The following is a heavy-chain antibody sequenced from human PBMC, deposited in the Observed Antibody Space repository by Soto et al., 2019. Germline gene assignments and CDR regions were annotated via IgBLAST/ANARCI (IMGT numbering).Heavy chain of an antibody. CDR3: AKLGSSSWSPHYYFDY. CDR1: GFTFNNYA. V-gene: IGHV3-23*01. J-gene: IGHJ4*02. Sequence: EVQLLESGGGLVQPGGSLRLSCAASGFTFNNYAMGWVRQAPGKGREWVSALTDSGDDTYYIDSVKGRFTISRDNSKSTLYLQMNSLRAEDTAIYYCAKLGSSSWSPHYYFDYWGQGTLVTVSS. CDR2: LTDSGDDT. D-gene: IGHD2-2*01.